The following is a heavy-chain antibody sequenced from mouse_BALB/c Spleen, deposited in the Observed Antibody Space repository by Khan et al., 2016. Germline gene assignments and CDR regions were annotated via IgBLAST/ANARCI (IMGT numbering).Heavy chain of an antibody. V-gene: IGHV5-4*02. CDR2: ISDGGSYT. CDR1: GSSFSDYY. Sequence: EVELVESGGGLVRPGGSLRLSCAASGSSFSDYYMYWVRQTPEKRLEWVATISDGGSYTYYSDSVKGRFTISIDNAQNNLYLQMSSLRSEDTAMSSCARIHGNFGYFGVWGAGTTVTVSS. J-gene: IGHJ1*01. CDR3: ARIHGNFGYFGV. D-gene: IGHD2-1*01.